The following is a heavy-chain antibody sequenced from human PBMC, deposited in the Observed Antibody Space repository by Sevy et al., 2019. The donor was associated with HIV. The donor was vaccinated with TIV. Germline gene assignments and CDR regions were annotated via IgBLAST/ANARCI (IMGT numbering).Heavy chain of an antibody. CDR2: ISSSSSSTI. V-gene: IGHV3-48*02. CDR3: ARVPGVLKYFDL. D-gene: IGHD3-10*01. Sequence: GGSLRLSCAASGFTFSSYSMNWVRQAPGKGLEWVSYISSSSSSTIYYADSVKGRFTISRDNAKNSLYLQMNSLRDEDTAVYYCARVPGVLKYFDLWGRGTLVTVSS. J-gene: IGHJ2*01. CDR1: GFTFSSYS.